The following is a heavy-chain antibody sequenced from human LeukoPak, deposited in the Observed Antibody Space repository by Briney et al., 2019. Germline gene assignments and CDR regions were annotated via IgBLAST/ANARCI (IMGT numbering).Heavy chain of an antibody. CDR3: ARVGQQLTTEPFDY. D-gene: IGHD6-13*01. CDR1: GDSVSSNSAA. V-gene: IGHV6-1*01. CDR2: TYYRSKWYN. Sequence: ASQTLSLTCAISGDSVSSNSAAWNWIRQSPSRGLEWLGRTYYRSKWYNDYAVSVKSRITINPDTSKNQFSLQLNSVTPEDTAVYYCARVGQQLTTEPFDYWGQGTLVTVSS. J-gene: IGHJ4*02.